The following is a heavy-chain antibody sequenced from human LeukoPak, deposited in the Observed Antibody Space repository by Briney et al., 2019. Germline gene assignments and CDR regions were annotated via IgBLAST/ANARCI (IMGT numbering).Heavy chain of an antibody. Sequence: GESLKISCKGSGYSFTTYWIGWVRQMPGKGLEWMGIIYPGDSDTRYSPSFQGQVTISADKSISTAYLQWSSLKASDTAMYYCARHPDYYGSGSLNWFDPWGQGTLVTVSS. CDR3: ARHPDYYGSGSLNWFDP. D-gene: IGHD3-10*01. CDR1: GYSFTTYW. J-gene: IGHJ5*02. V-gene: IGHV5-51*01. CDR2: IYPGDSDT.